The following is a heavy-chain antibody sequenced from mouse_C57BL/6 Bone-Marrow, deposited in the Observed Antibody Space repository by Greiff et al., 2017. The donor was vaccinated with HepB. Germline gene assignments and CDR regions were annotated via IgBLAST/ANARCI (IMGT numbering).Heavy chain of an antibody. CDR2: INPNNGGT. V-gene: IGHV1-26*01. Sequence: EVQLQQSGPELVKPGASVKISCKASGYTFTDYYMNWVKQSHGKSLEWIGDINPNNGGTSYNQKFKGKATLTVDKSSSTAYMELRSLTSEDSAVYYCARNPEPITTVVATDYWGQGTTLTVSS. D-gene: IGHD1-1*01. J-gene: IGHJ2*01. CDR3: ARNPEPITTVVATDY. CDR1: GYTFTDYY.